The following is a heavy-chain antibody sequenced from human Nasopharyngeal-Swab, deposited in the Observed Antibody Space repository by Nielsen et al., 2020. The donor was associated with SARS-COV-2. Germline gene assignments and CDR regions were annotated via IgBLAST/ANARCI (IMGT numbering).Heavy chain of an antibody. CDR2: ISYDGSNK. J-gene: IGHJ5*02. D-gene: IGHD2-2*01. Sequence: LSWAWCGWILCRYGLHWVRQAPGKGLEWVAVISYDGSNKYYADSVKGRFTISRDNSKNMLYLQMNSLRAEDTAVYYCAKARRGYCSSTSCSISIDPWGQGTLVTVSS. V-gene: IGHV3-30*18. CDR3: AKARRGYCSSTSCSISIDP. CDR1: GWILCRYG.